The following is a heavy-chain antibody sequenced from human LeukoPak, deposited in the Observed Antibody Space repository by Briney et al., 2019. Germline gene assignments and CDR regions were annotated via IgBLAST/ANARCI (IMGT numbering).Heavy chain of an antibody. CDR2: ISYDGNNK. Sequence: GRSLRLSCAASGFTFSSYAMHWVRQAPGKGLEWVAVISYDGNNKYYADSVKGRFTISRDNSKNTLYLQMNSLRAEDTAVYYCARGGYSYGYVYVYWGQGTLVTVSS. J-gene: IGHJ4*02. V-gene: IGHV3-30*14. D-gene: IGHD5-18*01. CDR1: GFTFSSYA. CDR3: ARGGYSYGYVYVY.